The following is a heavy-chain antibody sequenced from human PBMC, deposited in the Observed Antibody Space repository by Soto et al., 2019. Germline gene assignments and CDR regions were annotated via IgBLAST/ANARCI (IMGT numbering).Heavy chain of an antibody. CDR3: ARDPGPEIVVMMYTINWFDR. CDR1: GDSVSSNSAA. D-gene: IGHD2-8*01. Sequence: SQTLSLTCAISGDSVSSNSAAWNWIRQSPSRGLEWLGRTYYRSKWYNDYAVSVKSRITINPDTSKNQFSLQLNSVTPEDTAVYYCARDPGPEIVVMMYTINWFDRWGQGTLVTVSS. CDR2: TYYRSKWYN. J-gene: IGHJ5*02. V-gene: IGHV6-1*01.